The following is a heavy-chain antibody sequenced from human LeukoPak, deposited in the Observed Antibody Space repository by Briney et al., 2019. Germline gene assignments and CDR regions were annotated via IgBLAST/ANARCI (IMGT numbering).Heavy chain of an antibody. V-gene: IGHV4-59*12. J-gene: IGHJ4*02. Sequence: SETLSLTCTVSGGSISSYYWSWIRQPPGKGLEWIGYIYYSGSTNYNPSLKSRVTISTDTSKKQFSLSLNSVTAADTAVYYCAGGSDSRKVGYWGQGTLVTVSS. CDR2: IYYSGST. D-gene: IGHD6-13*01. CDR1: GGSISSYY. CDR3: AGGSDSRKVGY.